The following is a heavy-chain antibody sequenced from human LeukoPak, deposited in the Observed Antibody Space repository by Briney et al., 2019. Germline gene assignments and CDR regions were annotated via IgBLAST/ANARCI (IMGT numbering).Heavy chain of an antibody. Sequence: ASVKVSCKASGYTFTGYYMHWVRQAPGQGLEWMGWIIPNSGGTNYAQKFQGRVTMTRDTSISTAYMELSRLRSDDTAVYYCARELPYDFWSGYYTGIMDYWGQGTLVTVSS. D-gene: IGHD3-3*01. CDR3: ARELPYDFWSGYYTGIMDY. V-gene: IGHV1-2*02. CDR2: IIPNSGGT. CDR1: GYTFTGYY. J-gene: IGHJ4*02.